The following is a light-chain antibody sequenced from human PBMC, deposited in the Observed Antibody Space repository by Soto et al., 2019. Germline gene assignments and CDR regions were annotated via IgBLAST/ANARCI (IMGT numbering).Light chain of an antibody. V-gene: IGKV3-20*01. CDR3: QQYGSSPLT. Sequence: ESVLTQSPGTLSLSPGERATLSCRASQSVSSSNLAWYQQKPGQAPRLLIYGASSRATGIPDRFSGSGSGTDFTLTISRLEPEDFAVYYCQQYGSSPLTFGQGTKVDIK. J-gene: IGKJ1*01. CDR2: GAS. CDR1: QSVSSSN.